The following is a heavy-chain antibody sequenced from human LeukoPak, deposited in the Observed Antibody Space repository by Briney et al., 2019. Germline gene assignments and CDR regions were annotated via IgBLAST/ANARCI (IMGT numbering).Heavy chain of an antibody. J-gene: IGHJ6*04. CDR2: IYYTGST. CDR3: ARQVRPDV. CDR1: GGSISAYY. Sequence: SETLSLTCTVSGGSISAYYWNWIRQPPGKGLEWIGYIYYTGSTNYNPSLKSRVTISLDTSKNQFSLRLTSVTAADTAVYYCARQVRPDVWGKGTTVTVSS. V-gene: IGHV4-59*01.